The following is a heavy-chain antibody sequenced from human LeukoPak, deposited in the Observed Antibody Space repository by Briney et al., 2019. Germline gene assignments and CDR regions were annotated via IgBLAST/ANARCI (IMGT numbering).Heavy chain of an antibody. CDR2: IYHSGST. CDR3: ASRRDGYNYFDY. J-gene: IGHJ4*02. D-gene: IGHD5-24*01. Sequence: SETLSLTCAVSGGSISSGGYSWSRIRQPPGKGLEWIGYIYHSGSTYYNPSLKSRVTISVDRSKNQFSLKLSSVTAADTAVYYCASRRDGYNYFDYWGQGTLVTVSS. V-gene: IGHV4-30-2*01. CDR1: GGSISSGGYS.